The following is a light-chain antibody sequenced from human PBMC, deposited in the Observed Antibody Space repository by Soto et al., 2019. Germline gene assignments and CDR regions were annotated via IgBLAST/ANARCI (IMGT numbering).Light chain of an antibody. J-gene: IGKJ1*01. CDR3: QQYTDWPTT. V-gene: IGKV3-15*01. CDR2: DAS. Sequence: EIVMTQSPATLSVSPGERATLSCRASQSVRTTVAWYQQRPGQAPRLLIYDASTRATGAPARFSGGGSGTDFILTVTILQSEDFGIYYCQQYTDWPTTFGQGTKVDIK. CDR1: QSVRTT.